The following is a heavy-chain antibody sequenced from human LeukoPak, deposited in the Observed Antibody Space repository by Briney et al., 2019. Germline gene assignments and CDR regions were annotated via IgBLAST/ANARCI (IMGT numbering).Heavy chain of an antibody. V-gene: IGHV1-46*01. D-gene: IGHD6-6*01. CDR1: GYTFTSYY. Sequence: ASVKVSCKASGYTFTSYYMHWVRQAPGQGLEWMGIINPSGGSTSYAQKFQGRVTMTRDTSTSTVYRELSSLRSEDTAVYYCARVHRIAARPGWFDPWGQGTLVTVSS. CDR3: ARVHRIAARPGWFDP. CDR2: INPSGGST. J-gene: IGHJ5*02.